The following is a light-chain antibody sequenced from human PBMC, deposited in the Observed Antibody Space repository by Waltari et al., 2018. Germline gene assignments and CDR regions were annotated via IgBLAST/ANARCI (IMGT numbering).Light chain of an antibody. CDR3: MIWHNNAVV. CDR2: YKSDSDK. Sequence: QAVLTQPSSLSASPGASASLTCTLRSGINVGNYRIYWYQQKPGSPPQYPLRYKSDSDKPQDLRVPMRCAGSKDGSANSGILLISGLQAEDEADYYCMIWHNNAVVFGGGTTLTVL. CDR1: SGINVGNYR. J-gene: IGLJ2*01. V-gene: IGLV5-45*03.